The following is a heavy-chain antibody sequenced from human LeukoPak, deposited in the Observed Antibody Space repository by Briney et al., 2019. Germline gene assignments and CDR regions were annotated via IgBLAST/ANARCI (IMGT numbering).Heavy chain of an antibody. J-gene: IGHJ4*02. Sequence: GGSLRLSCAASGFTFSSYAMSWVRQAPGKGLEWVSAISGSGGSTYYADSVKGRFTISRDNSKNTLYLQMNSLRAEDTAVYYCAKARRPPQEETKSWMDYGGRGPLAPVSS. CDR1: GFTFSSYA. CDR2: ISGSGGST. D-gene: IGHD1/OR15-1a*01. V-gene: IGHV3-23*01. CDR3: AKARRPPQEETKSWMDY.